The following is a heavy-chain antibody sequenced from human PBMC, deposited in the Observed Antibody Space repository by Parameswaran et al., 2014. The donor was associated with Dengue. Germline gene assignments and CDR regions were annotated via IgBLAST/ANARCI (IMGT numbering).Heavy chain of an antibody. CDR2: IKQDGNET. J-gene: IGHJ4*02. V-gene: IGHV3-7*01. Sequence: ESLKISCAASGFTFSFYWMSWVRQAPGKGLEWVAKIKQDGNETYYVDSVKGRFTISRDNAKNSLFLQMNSLRAEDTAVYYCARALSYLDYSGQGTLVTVSS. CDR1: GFTFSFYW. D-gene: IGHD3-10*01. CDR3: ARALSYLDY.